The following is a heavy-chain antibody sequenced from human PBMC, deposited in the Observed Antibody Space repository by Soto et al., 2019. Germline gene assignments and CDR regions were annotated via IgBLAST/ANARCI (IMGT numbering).Heavy chain of an antibody. CDR3: ARDEGYGDSTELGYYYGMDV. D-gene: IGHD4-17*01. J-gene: IGHJ6*02. CDR1: GGTFSSYA. Sequence: SVKVSCKASGGTFSSYAISWVRQAPGQGLEWMGGIIPIFGTANYAQKFQGRVTITADESTSTAYMELSSLRSEDTAVYYCARDEGYGDSTELGYYYGMDVWGQGTTVTVSS. V-gene: IGHV1-69*13. CDR2: IIPIFGTA.